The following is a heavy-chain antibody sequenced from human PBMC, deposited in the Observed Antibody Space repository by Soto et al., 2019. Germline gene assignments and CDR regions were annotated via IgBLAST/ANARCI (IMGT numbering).Heavy chain of an antibody. CDR3: AHRVLREVFVWVTTTTTYFHF. CDR2: IDWDADK. V-gene: IGHV2-5*02. Sequence: QITLNESGPTQVKPRQTLTLTCTFSCFSLTTSGVGVGWIRHSPGKAPDRLVLIDWDADKRYSPSLKPRLTTTNATTTIQVVPQMSQLDPADTTPAYCAHRVLREVFVWVTTTTTYFHFWAPGTPVAVAS. CDR1: CFSLTTSGVG. D-gene: IGHD2-21*02. J-gene: IGHJ4*02.